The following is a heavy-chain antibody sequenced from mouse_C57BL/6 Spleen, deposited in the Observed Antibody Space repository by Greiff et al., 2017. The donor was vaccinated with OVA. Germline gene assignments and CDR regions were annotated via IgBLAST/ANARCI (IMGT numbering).Heavy chain of an antibody. CDR1: GFTFSDYG. V-gene: IGHV5-15*04. D-gene: IGHD2-4*01. CDR2: ISNLAYSI. CDR3: ARRFIGRDYGGYAMDY. Sequence: DVHLVESGGGLVQPGGSLKLSCAASGFTFSDYGMAWVRQAPRKGPEWVAFISNLAYSIYYADTVTGRFTISRENAKNTLYLEMSSLRSEDTAMYYCARRFIGRDYGGYAMDYWGQGTSVTVSS. J-gene: IGHJ4*01.